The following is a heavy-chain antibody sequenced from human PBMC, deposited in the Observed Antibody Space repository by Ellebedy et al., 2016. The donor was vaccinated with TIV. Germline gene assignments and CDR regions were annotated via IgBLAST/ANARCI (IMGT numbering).Heavy chain of an antibody. CDR1: GFTFSSYA. V-gene: IGHV3-23*01. Sequence: GESLKISCAGSGFTFSSYAMSWVRHSPGKGLEWVAVISGNSDYSYYADSVKGRFSISRDNSKNTMFLQMDSLRVGDSATYYCVKDWKRVSNTPTDWGQGTLVTISS. CDR3: VKDWKRVSNTPTD. D-gene: IGHD1-1*01. J-gene: IGHJ4*02. CDR2: ISGNSDYS.